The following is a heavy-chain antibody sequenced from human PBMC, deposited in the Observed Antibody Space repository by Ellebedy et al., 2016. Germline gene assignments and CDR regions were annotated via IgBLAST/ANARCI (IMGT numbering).Heavy chain of an antibody. CDR1: GFTFDDYT. CDR2: INWNGDTI. V-gene: IGHV3-9*01. J-gene: IGHJ4*02. Sequence: SLKISXAASGFTFDDYTMHWVRQAPGKGLEWVSGINWNGDTIGYADSVRGRFTISRDNAKNSLYVQMNRLRTEDTGLYYCAKGSGALDYWGQGTLVTVSS. CDR3: AKGSGALDY.